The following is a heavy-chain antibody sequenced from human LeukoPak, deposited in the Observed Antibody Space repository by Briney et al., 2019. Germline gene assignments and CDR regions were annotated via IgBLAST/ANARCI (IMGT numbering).Heavy chain of an antibody. Sequence: GASVKVSCKASGYTFTGYYMHWVRQAPGQGLEWMGWINPNSGGTNYAQKFQGWVTMTRDTSISTAYMELSRLRSDDTAVYYCASSMVRGVIIYYYGMDVWGQGTTVTVSS. CDR3: ASSMVRGVIIYYYGMDV. D-gene: IGHD3-10*01. V-gene: IGHV1-2*04. CDR1: GYTFTGYY. CDR2: INPNSGGT. J-gene: IGHJ6*02.